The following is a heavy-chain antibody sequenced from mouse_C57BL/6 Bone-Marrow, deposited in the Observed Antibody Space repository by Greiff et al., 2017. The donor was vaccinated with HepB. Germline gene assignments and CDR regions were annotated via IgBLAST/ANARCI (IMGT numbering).Heavy chain of an antibody. J-gene: IGHJ3*01. CDR2: IRLKSDNYAT. D-gene: IGHD2-3*01. CDR3: TEDDGYYAWFAY. Sequence: EVKLMESGGGLVQPGGSMKLSCVASGFTFSNYWMNWVRQSPEKGLEWVAQIRLKSDNYATHYAESVKGRFTISRDDSKSSVYLHMNNLRAEDTGIYYCTEDDGYYAWFAYWGQGTLVTVSA. V-gene: IGHV6-3*01. CDR1: GFTFSNYW.